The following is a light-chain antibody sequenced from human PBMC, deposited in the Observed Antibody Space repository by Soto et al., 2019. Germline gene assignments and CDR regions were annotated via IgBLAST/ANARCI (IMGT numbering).Light chain of an antibody. CDR2: GAS. J-gene: IGKJ5*01. Sequence: EIVLTQSPGTLSLSPGERATLSCMASQSVTSNYLAWYQQKPGQAPRLLVYGASSRANGISDRFSGSGSGTDVTLTISRLEPEDFAVYYCQRYVSPPITCGQGTRLEI. V-gene: IGKV3-20*01. CDR3: QRYVSPPIT. CDR1: QSVTSNY.